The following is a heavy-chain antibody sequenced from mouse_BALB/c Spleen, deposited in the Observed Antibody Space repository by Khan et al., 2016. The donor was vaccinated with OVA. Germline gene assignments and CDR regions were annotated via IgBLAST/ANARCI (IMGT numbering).Heavy chain of an antibody. D-gene: IGHD2-3*01. V-gene: IGHV14-1*02. CDR3: ARSGYDAWFPY. Sequence: VQLQQSGAELVRPGALVKLSCKASGFNIKDYYIHWVKQRPEQGLEWIGRIDTENGNTIYDPKFQGKANITSDTSSNTAYLQLSSLTSEDTAVYYCARSGYDAWFPYWGQGTLVTVSA. J-gene: IGHJ3*01. CDR1: GFNIKDYY. CDR2: IDTENGNT.